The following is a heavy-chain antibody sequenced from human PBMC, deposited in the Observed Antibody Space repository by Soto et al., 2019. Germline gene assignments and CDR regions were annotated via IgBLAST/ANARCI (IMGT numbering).Heavy chain of an antibody. CDR3: ARGACRSTSCYSDYYYGMDV. Sequence: SVKVSCKASGGTFSSYAISWVRQAPGQGLEWMGGIIPIFGTTNYAQKFQGRVTITADESTSTAYMELSSLRSEDTAVYYCARGACRSTSCYSDYYYGMDVWGQGTTVTVSS. CDR2: IIPIFGTT. J-gene: IGHJ6*02. V-gene: IGHV1-69*13. D-gene: IGHD2-2*02. CDR1: GGTFSSYA.